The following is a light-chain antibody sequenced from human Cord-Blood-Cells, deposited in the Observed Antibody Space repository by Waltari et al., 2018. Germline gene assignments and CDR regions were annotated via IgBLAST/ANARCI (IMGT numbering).Light chain of an antibody. V-gene: IGLV2-23*01. Sequence: QSALTQPDSVSGSPGQSITISYTGTSSDVGSYNLVSWSQQHPGKAPKLMIYEGSKRPSGVSNRFSGSKSGNTASLTISGLQAKDEADYYCCSYAGSSTWVFGGGTKLTVL. J-gene: IGLJ3*02. CDR2: EGS. CDR3: CSYAGSSTWV. CDR1: SSDVGSYNL.